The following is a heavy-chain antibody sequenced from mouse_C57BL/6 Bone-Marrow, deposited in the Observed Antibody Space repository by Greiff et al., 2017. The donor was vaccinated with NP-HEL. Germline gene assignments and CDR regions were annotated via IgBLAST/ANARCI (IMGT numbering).Heavy chain of an antibody. Sequence: QVQLQQSGAELVKPGASVKLSCKASGYTFTSYWMHWVKQRPGQGLEWIGMIHPNSGSTNYNEKFKSKATLTVDKSFSTAYMQLSSLTSEDSAVYYCARPGSSYWYFDVWGTGTTVTVSS. D-gene: IGHD1-1*01. V-gene: IGHV1-64*01. J-gene: IGHJ1*03. CDR1: GYTFTSYW. CDR3: ARPGSSYWYFDV. CDR2: IHPNSGST.